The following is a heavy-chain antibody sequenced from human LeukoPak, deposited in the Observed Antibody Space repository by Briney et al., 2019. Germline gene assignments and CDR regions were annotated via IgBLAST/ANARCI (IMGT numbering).Heavy chain of an antibody. CDR2: LYPDGRT. J-gene: IGHJ4*02. D-gene: IGHD3-10*01. V-gene: IGHV3-53*01. CDR1: GFAVSSNY. Sequence: GGSLRRSCAASGFAVSSNYMNWVRQAPGKGLEWVSVLYPDGRTYYADSVKGRCTISRDVSKNTLFLQMTSLRAEDTAVYYCAKAKGWYGEGYFDYWGQGTLVTVSS. CDR3: AKAKGWYGEGYFDY.